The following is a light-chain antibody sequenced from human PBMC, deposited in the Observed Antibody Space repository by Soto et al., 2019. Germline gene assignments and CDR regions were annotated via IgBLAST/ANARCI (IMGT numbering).Light chain of an antibody. J-gene: IGLJ3*02. CDR3: ASWDDSLNGWV. CDR2: SNH. CDR1: TSNIGSNV. Sequence: QSVLTQTPSASGTPGQRVDISCSGATSNIGSNVVNWYQQRPGAAPKVVIHSNHQRPSGVPDRFSGSKSGTSASLVIHGLQSEDEADYYCASWDDSLNGWVVGGGTKLTVL. V-gene: IGLV1-44*01.